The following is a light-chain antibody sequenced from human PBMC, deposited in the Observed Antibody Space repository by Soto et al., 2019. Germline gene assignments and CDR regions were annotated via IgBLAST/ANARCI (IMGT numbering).Light chain of an antibody. CDR1: QTISSW. Sequence: DIQMTQSPSTLSGSVGDRVTITSRASQTISSWLAWYQQKPGKAPKLLIYKASTLKSGVPSRFSGSGSGTEFTRTISSLQPDDFATYYCQHYNSYSEAFGQGTKVDIK. CDR2: KAS. J-gene: IGKJ1*01. CDR3: QHYNSYSEA. V-gene: IGKV1-5*03.